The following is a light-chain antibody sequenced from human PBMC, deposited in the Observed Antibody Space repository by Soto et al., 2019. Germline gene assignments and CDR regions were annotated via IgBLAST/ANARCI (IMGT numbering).Light chain of an antibody. CDR3: QQYDKWPLT. CDR1: QSVDSN. Sequence: EIVMTQSPATLSVSPGERATLSCRASQSVDSNLAWYQQKPGQAPRLLIFGASTRATGIPARFSGSGSGTDFTLTISSLQSEDFAVYICQQYDKWPLTFGGGTKVDIK. V-gene: IGKV3D-15*01. J-gene: IGKJ4*01. CDR2: GAS.